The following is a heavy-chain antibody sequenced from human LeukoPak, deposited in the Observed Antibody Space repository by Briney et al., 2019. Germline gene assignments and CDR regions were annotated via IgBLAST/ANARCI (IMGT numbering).Heavy chain of an antibody. Sequence: GGSLRLSCAASGFTVSSNYMSWVRQAPGKGLEWVSVLYSGGTTYYADSVKGRFTISRDNSKNTLYLQMNSLRAEDTAVYYCARGDGDWSYYFDYWGQGTLVTVSS. J-gene: IGHJ4*02. V-gene: IGHV3-53*01. CDR3: ARGDGDWSYYFDY. CDR2: LYSGGTT. CDR1: GFTVSSNY. D-gene: IGHD4-17*01.